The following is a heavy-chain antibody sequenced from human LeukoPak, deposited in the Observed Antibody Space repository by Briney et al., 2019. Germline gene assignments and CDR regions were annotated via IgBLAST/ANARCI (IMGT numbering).Heavy chain of an antibody. D-gene: IGHD3-16*01. CDR2: IYYCGST. J-gene: IGHJ4*02. V-gene: IGHV4-59*01. Sequence: SETLSLTCTVSGGSISSYYWSWIRQPPGKGLEWIGYIYYCGSTNYNPSLNSRVTISVDKSRNQFSLKLTSVTAADTAVYYCARGEVYFDYWGQGTLVTVSS. CDR1: GGSISSYY. CDR3: ARGEVYFDY.